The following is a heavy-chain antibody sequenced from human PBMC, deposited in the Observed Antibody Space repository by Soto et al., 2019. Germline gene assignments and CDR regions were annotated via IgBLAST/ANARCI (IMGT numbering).Heavy chain of an antibody. J-gene: IGHJ4*02. V-gene: IGHV1-46*01. CDR1: GYTFTSYY. CDR2: INPSGGST. Sequence: GASVKVSCKASGYTFTSYYMHWVRQAPGQGLEWMGIINPSGGSTSYAQKLQGRVTMTRDTSTSTVYMELSSLRSEDTAVYYCARVNKKYYYGSGSYYNAPDYWGQGTLVTVSS. D-gene: IGHD3-10*01. CDR3: ARVNKKYYYGSGSYYNAPDY.